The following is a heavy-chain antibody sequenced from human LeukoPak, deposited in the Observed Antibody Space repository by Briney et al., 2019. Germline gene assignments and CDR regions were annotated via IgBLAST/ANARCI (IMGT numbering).Heavy chain of an antibody. CDR3: ARGDFWSGYYY. CDR2: INHGGNT. J-gene: IGHJ4*02. D-gene: IGHD3-3*01. CDR1: GGSFIDYY. Sequence: SETLSLTCAVYGGSFIDYYWSWIRQPPGKGLEWIGEINHGGNTNYNPSLKSRATISVDTSKNQFSLKLSSVTATDTAVYYCARGDFWSGYYYWGQGTLVTVSS. V-gene: IGHV4-34*01.